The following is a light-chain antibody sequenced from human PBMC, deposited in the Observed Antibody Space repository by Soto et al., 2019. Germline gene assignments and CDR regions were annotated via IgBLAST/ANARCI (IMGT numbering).Light chain of an antibody. J-gene: IGKJ2*01. CDR1: QSVSSSY. CDR2: GAS. CDR3: QQYGSAPQT. V-gene: IGKV3-20*01. Sequence: EIVLTQSPGTLSLSPGERATLYCRASQSVSSSYLAWYQQKPGQAPRLLIYGASSRATGIPDRFSGSGSGTDFSITISRLEPEDFAVYYCQQYGSAPQTFGQGTKLEIK.